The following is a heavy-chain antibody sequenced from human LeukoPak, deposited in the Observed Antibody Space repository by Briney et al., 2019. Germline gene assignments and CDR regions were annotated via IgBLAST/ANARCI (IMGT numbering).Heavy chain of an antibody. V-gene: IGHV1-2*02. Sequence: ASVKVSCKASGYTFTGYYMHWVRQAPGQGLEWMEWINPNSGGTNYAQKFQGRVTMTRDTSISTAYMELSRLRSDDTAVYYCARDPRYYYDSSGYDWGQGTLVTVSS. D-gene: IGHD3-22*01. J-gene: IGHJ4*02. CDR3: ARDPRYYYDSSGYD. CDR1: GYTFTGYY. CDR2: INPNSGGT.